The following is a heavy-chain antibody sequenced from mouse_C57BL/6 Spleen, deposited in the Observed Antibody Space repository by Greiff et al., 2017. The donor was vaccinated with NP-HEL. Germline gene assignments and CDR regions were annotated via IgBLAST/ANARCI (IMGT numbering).Heavy chain of an antibody. CDR3: AREMVTTLFDY. J-gene: IGHJ2*01. V-gene: IGHV1-64*01. D-gene: IGHD2-2*01. CDR1: GYTFTSYW. CDR2: IHPNSGST. Sequence: QVQLQQSGAELVKPGASVKLSCKASGYTFTSYWMHWVKQRPGQGLEWIGMIHPNSGSTNYNEKFKSKATLTVDKSSSTAYMQLSSLTSEDSAVYYCAREMVTTLFDYWGQGTTLTVSS.